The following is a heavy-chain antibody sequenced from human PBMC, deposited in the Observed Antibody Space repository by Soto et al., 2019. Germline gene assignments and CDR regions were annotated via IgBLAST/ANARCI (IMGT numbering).Heavy chain of an antibody. CDR3: ARESYGSGSYDGMDV. J-gene: IGHJ6*02. CDR2: TYYRSKWYN. Sequence: SQTLSLTCVISGDSVSSNNAAWNWIRQSPSRGLEWLGRTYYRSKWYNDYAVSVKSRIDINPDTSKNQFSLQLNSVSPEDTAMHYCARESYGSGSYDGMDVWGQGTTVTVSS. D-gene: IGHD3-10*01. CDR1: GDSVSSNNAA. V-gene: IGHV6-1*01.